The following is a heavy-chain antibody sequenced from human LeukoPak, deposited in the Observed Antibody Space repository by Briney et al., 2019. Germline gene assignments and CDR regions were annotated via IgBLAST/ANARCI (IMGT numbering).Heavy chain of an antibody. J-gene: IGHJ6*03. Sequence: SVKVSCKASGGTFSSYAISWVRQAPGQGLEWMGGIIPVFGTANYAQKFQGRVTITTDESTSTAYMELSSLRSEDTAVYYCAWSYSSGRAYYYYYYYMDVWGKGTTVTVSS. CDR2: IIPVFGTA. D-gene: IGHD6-19*01. V-gene: IGHV1-69*05. CDR1: GGTFSSYA. CDR3: AWSYSSGRAYYYYYYYMDV.